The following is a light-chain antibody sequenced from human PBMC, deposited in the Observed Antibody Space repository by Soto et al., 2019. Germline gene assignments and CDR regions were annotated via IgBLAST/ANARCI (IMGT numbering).Light chain of an antibody. CDR2: DAS. Sequence: EIVLTQSPATLSLSPGERATLSCRASQSVSSFLAWYQQKPGQPPRLLIYDASNRTTGIPGRFSGSGSGTDFTLTIRSLEPEDFAAYYCQQRGNWPPTFGPGTKVDL. CDR3: QQRGNWPPT. CDR1: QSVSSF. V-gene: IGKV3-11*01. J-gene: IGKJ3*01.